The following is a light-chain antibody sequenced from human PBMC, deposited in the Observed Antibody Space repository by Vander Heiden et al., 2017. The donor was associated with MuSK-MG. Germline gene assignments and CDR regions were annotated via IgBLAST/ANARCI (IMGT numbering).Light chain of an antibody. V-gene: IGKV4-1*01. Sequence: DIVMTQSPDSLAVSLGERATINCKSSRSVLYSSNNKNYLAWYQQKPGQPPKLLIYWASTRESGVPDRFSGSGSGTDFTLTISSLQAEDVAVYYCQQDDSTPKTFGQGTRLEIK. CDR2: WAS. CDR1: RSVLYSSNNKNY. CDR3: QQDDSTPKT. J-gene: IGKJ5*01.